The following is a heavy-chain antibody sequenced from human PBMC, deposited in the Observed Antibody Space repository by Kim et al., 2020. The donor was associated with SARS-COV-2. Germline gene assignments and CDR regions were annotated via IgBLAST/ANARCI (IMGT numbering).Heavy chain of an antibody. Sequence: ASVKVSCKASGYTFTGYYMHWVRQAPGQGLEWMGWINPNSGGTNYAQKFQGRVTMTRDTSISTAYMELSRLRSDDTAVYYCARGLDSSSPYYYYYYGMDVWGQGTTVTVSS. CDR1: GYTFTGYY. CDR3: ARGLDSSSPYYYYYYGMDV. D-gene: IGHD6-6*01. V-gene: IGHV1-2*02. J-gene: IGHJ6*02. CDR2: INPNSGGT.